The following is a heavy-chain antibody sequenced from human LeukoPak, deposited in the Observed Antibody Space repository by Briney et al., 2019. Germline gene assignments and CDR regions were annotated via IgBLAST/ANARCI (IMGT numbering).Heavy chain of an antibody. CDR3: ATYSSLNRREFQF. D-gene: IGHD3-22*01. Sequence: GGSLRLSCSASGFTFSSYTMNWVRQAPGKGLEWVSSIDRSSTYIYHADSVKGRLTIFRDNAKNSLYLQMNSLRVEDTAVYYCATYSSLNRREFQFWGQGTLLTVSS. V-gene: IGHV3-21*01. J-gene: IGHJ1*01. CDR2: IDRSSTYI. CDR1: GFTFSSYT.